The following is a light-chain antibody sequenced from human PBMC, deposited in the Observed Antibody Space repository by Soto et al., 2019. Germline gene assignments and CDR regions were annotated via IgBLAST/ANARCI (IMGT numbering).Light chain of an antibody. Sequence: QSALTQPASVSGSPGQSITISCTGISSDVGSYNLVSWYQQHPGKAPKLMIYEGTKRPSGVSNRFSGSKSGNTASLTISGLQAEDEADYYCCSYAGSSTSLVFGGGTKLTVL. J-gene: IGLJ3*02. CDR3: CSYAGSSTSLV. CDR2: EGT. V-gene: IGLV2-23*01. CDR1: SSDVGSYNL.